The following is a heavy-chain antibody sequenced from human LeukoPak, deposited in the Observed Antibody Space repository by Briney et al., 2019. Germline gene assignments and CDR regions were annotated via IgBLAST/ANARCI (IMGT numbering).Heavy chain of an antibody. CDR1: GYTFTTYY. CDR3: ARHDTMCYY. D-gene: IGHD3-22*01. V-gene: IGHV1-46*01. Sequence: ASVKVSCKASGYTFTTYYMHWVRQAPAQGLEWMGIINPGGGTTNYAQNFQDRVTMTRDTSTSTVHMELSSLRPEDTAVYYCARHDTMCYYWGQGTLVTVSS. CDR2: INPGGGTT. J-gene: IGHJ4*02.